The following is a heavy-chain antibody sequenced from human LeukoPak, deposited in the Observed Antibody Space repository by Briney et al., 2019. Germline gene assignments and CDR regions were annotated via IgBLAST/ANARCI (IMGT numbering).Heavy chain of an antibody. CDR3: AREGSRSDDAFDI. CDR1: GFIFDNYD. V-gene: IGHV3-20*04. CDR2: INWNGITT. Sequence: PGGSLRLSCAASGFIFDNYDMNWVRQVPGKGLEWVSGINWNGITTRYGDSVKGRFTTSRDSAKNSLYLQMNSLRAEDTALYYCAREGSRSDDAFDIWGQGTMVNVSS. J-gene: IGHJ3*02. D-gene: IGHD1-26*01.